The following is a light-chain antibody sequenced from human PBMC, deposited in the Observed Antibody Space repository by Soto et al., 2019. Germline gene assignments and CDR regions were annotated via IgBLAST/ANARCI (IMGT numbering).Light chain of an antibody. J-gene: IGKJ4*01. V-gene: IGKV3-15*01. CDR3: QPYNNWPLT. Sequence: ELVLTQSPGTLSLSPGERAPLSCRASQSVSSNLAWYQQKPGQAPRLLIYGASTRATGIPARFSGSGSGTEFTITINSLQSEDFAIYDCQPYNNWPLTFGGGTEVDIK. CDR2: GAS. CDR1: QSVSSN.